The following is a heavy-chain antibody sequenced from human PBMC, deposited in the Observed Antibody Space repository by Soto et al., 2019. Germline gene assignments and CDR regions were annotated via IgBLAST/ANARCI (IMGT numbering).Heavy chain of an antibody. J-gene: IGHJ5*02. D-gene: IGHD3-10*01. V-gene: IGHV4-30-2*01. CDR3: ARAQFYSGSANYHDILFDP. Sequence: PYETLSLTCAVSGGSIRGAGYSFVCVRQPPGVGLDLIGYIYAIGTILYNPSHQTRLTISLYWSDKQFSLTLNSVTAADTAASYCARAQFYSGSANYHDILFDPFHQGTQVTAAS. CDR2: IYAIGTI. CDR1: GGSIRGAGYS.